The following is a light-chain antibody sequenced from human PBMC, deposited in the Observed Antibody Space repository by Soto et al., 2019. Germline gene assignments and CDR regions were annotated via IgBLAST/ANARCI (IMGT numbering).Light chain of an antibody. CDR2: RAS. Sequence: IVMTQSPATLSVSPGERATLSCRASQSINSNLAWYQQKPGQAPRLLMFRASIRATGFPARFSGSGFGTHFTLTISSLEPEDFAMYYCQQSASSVTFGQGTRLEIK. CDR1: QSINSN. V-gene: IGKV3-15*01. CDR3: QQSASSVT. J-gene: IGKJ5*01.